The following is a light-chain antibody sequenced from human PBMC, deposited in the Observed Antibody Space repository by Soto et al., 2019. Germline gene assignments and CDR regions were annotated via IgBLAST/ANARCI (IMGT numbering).Light chain of an antibody. Sequence: QSALTQPPSASRSPGQSVTISCTGTKNDIGVYDFVSWYQHHPGKAPRLIIYEVVQRPSGVPDRFSGSKSGNTASLTVSGHQAADEADYFCKSYAGSNTYVFGSGTKVTVL. CDR1: KNDIGVYDF. CDR3: KSYAGSNTYV. V-gene: IGLV2-8*02. CDR2: EVV. J-gene: IGLJ1*01.